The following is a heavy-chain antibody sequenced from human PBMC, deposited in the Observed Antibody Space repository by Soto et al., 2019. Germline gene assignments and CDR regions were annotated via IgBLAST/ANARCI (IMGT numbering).Heavy chain of an antibody. V-gene: IGHV4-38-2*01. J-gene: IGHJ4*02. CDR2: IYHSGST. CDR3: ARPAGYDFWSRYQSEFDS. CDR1: GYSISSGYY. D-gene: IGHD3-3*01. Sequence: SETLSLTCAVSGYSISSGYYWGWIRQPPGKGLEWIGSIYHSGSTYYNPSLKSRVTISVDTSKNQFSLKLSSVTAADTAVYYCARPAGYDFWSRYQSEFDSWGQGTLVTVSS.